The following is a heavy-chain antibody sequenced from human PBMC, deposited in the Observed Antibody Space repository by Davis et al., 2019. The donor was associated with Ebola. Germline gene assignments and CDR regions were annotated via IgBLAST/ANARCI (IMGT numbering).Heavy chain of an antibody. CDR2: FYSSGRS. J-gene: IGHJ4*02. CDR3: ARSGIAAAIDF. CDR1: GGSISGYY. Sequence: MPGGSLRLSCTVSGGSISGYYWSWIRQPPGKGLEWIGYFYSSGRSNYNPSLKSRVTISVDTSKNQFSLRLTSVTAADTAVYYCARSGIAAAIDFWGQGTLVTVSS. D-gene: IGHD6-13*01. V-gene: IGHV4-59*12.